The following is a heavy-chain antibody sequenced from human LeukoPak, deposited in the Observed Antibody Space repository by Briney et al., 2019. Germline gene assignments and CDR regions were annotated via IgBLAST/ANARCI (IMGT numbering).Heavy chain of an antibody. CDR1: GFIVSSNY. CDR3: ARDSEQQQLDYYYYGMDV. J-gene: IGHJ6*02. Sequence: GGSPRLSCAASGFIVSSNYMSWVRQAPGKGLEWVSGIYSGGSTYYADSVKGRFTISRDNSKNTLYLQMNSLRAEDTAVYYCARDSEQQQLDYYYYGMDVWGQGTAVTVSS. CDR2: IYSGGST. V-gene: IGHV3-53*01. D-gene: IGHD6-13*01.